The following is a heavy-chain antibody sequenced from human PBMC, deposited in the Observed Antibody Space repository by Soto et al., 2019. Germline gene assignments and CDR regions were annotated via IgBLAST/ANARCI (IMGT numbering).Heavy chain of an antibody. J-gene: IGHJ4*02. CDR1: GYTFTSYG. CDR2: ISAYNGNT. CDR3: ARGSDDSDY. V-gene: IGHV1-18*01. D-gene: IGHD3-3*01. Sequence: QVQLVQSGAEVKKPGASVKVSCKASGYTFTSYGISWVRQAPGQGLEWMGWISAYNGNTNYAQKLQGIVTITTGTSTSTADMELRSRRADDSVVYACARGSDDSDYWAQGTMDTVSS.